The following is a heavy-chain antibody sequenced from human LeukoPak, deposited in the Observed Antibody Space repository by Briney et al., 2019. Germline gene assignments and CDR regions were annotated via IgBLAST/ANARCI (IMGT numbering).Heavy chain of an antibody. CDR1: GASVSSSSFH. J-gene: IGHJ4*02. Sequence: PSETLSLTCSVSGASVSSSSFHWNWIRQPPGKGLELIGYIYYNGGTNYNPSLKSRVTMSLDKSKNQFSLKLNSVTAADTAVYYCARDITTDGVRKLDCWGQGTLVTVSS. V-gene: IGHV4-61*01. D-gene: IGHD1-14*01. CDR2: IYYNGGT. CDR3: ARDITTDGVRKLDC.